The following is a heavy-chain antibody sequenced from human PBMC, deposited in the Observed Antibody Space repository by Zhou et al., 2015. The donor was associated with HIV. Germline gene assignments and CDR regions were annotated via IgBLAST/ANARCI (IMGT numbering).Heavy chain of an antibody. CDR1: GGTFSSSG. V-gene: IGHV1-69*12. CDR3: ARDEGVTMFDY. D-gene: IGHD4-11*01. CDR2: FIPIFGTA. Sequence: VQLVQSGAELKKPGASVKVSCKASGGTFSSSGLSWVRQAPGQGLEWMGGFIPIFGTAFYAQKVQGRVTITADESTTTAYMELSSLRSEDTALYYCARDEGVTMFDYWGQGTLVTVSS. J-gene: IGHJ4*02.